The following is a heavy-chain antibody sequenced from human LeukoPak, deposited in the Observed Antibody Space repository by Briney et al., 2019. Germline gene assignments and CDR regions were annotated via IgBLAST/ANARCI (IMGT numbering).Heavy chain of an antibody. J-gene: IGHJ6*03. Sequence: ASVKVSCKASGYNFTGYYMHWVRQAPGQGLEWMGWINPNSGGTKYAQKFQGRVTMTRDTSISTAYMELSRLRSDDTAVYYCARDRGYYYGSGSGDYYYYMDVWGKGTTVTVSS. V-gene: IGHV1-2*02. CDR3: ARDRGYYYGSGSGDYYYYMDV. CDR2: INPNSGGT. D-gene: IGHD3-10*01. CDR1: GYNFTGYY.